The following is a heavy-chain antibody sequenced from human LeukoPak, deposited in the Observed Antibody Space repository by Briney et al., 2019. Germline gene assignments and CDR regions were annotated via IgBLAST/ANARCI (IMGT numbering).Heavy chain of an antibody. D-gene: IGHD4-17*01. CDR3: VKKGQADDYGNPD. CDR2: IYSGGST. CDR1: GFTVSSNY. V-gene: IGHV3-53*01. Sequence: GGSLRLSCAASGFTVSSNYMSWVRQAPGKGLEWVSVIYSGGSTYYADSVKGRFTISRDNSRNTLYLQMNNLRADDTAVYYCVKKGQADDYGNPDWGQGALVTVSP. J-gene: IGHJ4*02.